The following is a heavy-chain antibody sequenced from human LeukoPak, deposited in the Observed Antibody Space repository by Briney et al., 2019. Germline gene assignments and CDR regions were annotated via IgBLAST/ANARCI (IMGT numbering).Heavy chain of an antibody. CDR1: GVSISSGSNY. CDR3: ARDRARVYSSSSNFDY. CDR2: IYSSGNT. J-gene: IGHJ4*02. D-gene: IGHD6-6*01. Sequence: SETLSLTCSVSGVSISSGSNYWGWIRQPPGKTLEWIGSIYSSGNTYYNPSLKSRVIILIDTAKNHFSLNLTSVTAADTAVYYCARDRARVYSSSSNFDYWGQGTLVTVSS. V-gene: IGHV4-39*07.